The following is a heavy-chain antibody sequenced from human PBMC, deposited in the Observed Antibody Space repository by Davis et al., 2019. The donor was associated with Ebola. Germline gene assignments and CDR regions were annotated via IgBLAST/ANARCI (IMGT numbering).Heavy chain of an antibody. Sequence: ASVKVSCKASGYTFTSYGFTWVRQAPGQGLEWMGWINPHNGTTNYPQNVQGRVTMTTDTSTSTAYMEVGSLKSDDTAVYYCARAQFPTTSDHWGQGTLVTVSS. V-gene: IGHV1-18*04. CDR3: ARAQFPTTSDH. D-gene: IGHD1-1*01. CDR2: INPHNGTT. CDR1: GYTFTSYG. J-gene: IGHJ4*02.